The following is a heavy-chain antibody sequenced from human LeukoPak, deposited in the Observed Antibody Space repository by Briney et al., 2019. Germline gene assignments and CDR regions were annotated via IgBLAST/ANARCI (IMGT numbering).Heavy chain of an antibody. D-gene: IGHD2-2*02. CDR1: GYTFTGYY. CDR2: INSNTGGT. Sequence: ASVSVSCKASGYTFTGYYMHWVRQAPGQGLEWVGRINSNTGGTEYAQKFQGRVTMTGETSISTAYMELSRLRSDDTAVYYCVRNIVVVPAAIAGDVWGQGTTVTVSS. V-gene: IGHV1-2*06. J-gene: IGHJ6*02. CDR3: VRNIVVVPAAIAGDV.